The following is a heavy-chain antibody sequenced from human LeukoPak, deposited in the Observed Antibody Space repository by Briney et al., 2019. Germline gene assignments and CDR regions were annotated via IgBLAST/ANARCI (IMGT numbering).Heavy chain of an antibody. D-gene: IGHD2-15*01. J-gene: IGHJ6*03. CDR1: GFTFSSYS. CDR3: ARVRCSGGSCYYNYYMDV. Sequence: GGSLRLSCAASGFTFSSYSMNWVRQAPGKGLEWVSPISSSSSYIYYADSVKGRFTISRDNAKNSLYLQMNSLRAEDTAVYYCARVRCSGGSCYYNYYMDVWGKGTTVTVSS. CDR2: ISSSSSYI. V-gene: IGHV3-21*01.